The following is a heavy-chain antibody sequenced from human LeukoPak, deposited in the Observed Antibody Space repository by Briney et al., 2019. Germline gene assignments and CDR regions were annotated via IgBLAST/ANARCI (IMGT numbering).Heavy chain of an antibody. Sequence: SETLSLTCTVSGGSINSYHWSWIRQPPGKGLEWIGKIYYSGTTNYNPSLKSRVTISVDTSKNQFSLKVSSVTAADTAVYYCARRPTVTTFFDYWGQGTLVTVSS. D-gene: IGHD2/OR15-2a*01. CDR3: ARRPTVTTFFDY. J-gene: IGHJ4*02. CDR1: GGSINSYH. CDR2: IYYSGTT. V-gene: IGHV4-59*01.